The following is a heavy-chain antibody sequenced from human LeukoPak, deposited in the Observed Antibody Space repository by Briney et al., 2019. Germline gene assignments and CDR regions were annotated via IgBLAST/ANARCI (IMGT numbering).Heavy chain of an antibody. J-gene: IGHJ4*02. Sequence: PSETLSLTCTVSGASVSSYYWSWIRKPPGEGLEWIAFSAHTGSSSYNPSLKSRVSISVDKSMNHFSLRLTSVTTADTAVYYCARYYADVNGYYYYYDYWGQGTLVTVSS. CDR2: SAHTGSS. CDR3: ARYYADVNGYYYYYDY. D-gene: IGHD3-22*01. V-gene: IGHV4-59*02. CDR1: GASVSSYY.